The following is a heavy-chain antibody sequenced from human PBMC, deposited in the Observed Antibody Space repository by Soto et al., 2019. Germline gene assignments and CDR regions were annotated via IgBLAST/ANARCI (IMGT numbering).Heavy chain of an antibody. J-gene: IGHJ2*01. CDR1: GGSISSGGYY. D-gene: IGHD3-22*01. Sequence: QVQLQESGPGLVKPSQTLSLTCTVSGGSISSGGYYWSWIRQHPGKGLEWIGYIYYSGSTYYNPSHKSRVIISVDTSKNQFSLKLSSVTAADTAVYYCARDTPYYYDSSGRGSGWYFDLWGRGSLVTVSS. CDR2: IYYSGST. V-gene: IGHV4-31*03. CDR3: ARDTPYYYDSSGRGSGWYFDL.